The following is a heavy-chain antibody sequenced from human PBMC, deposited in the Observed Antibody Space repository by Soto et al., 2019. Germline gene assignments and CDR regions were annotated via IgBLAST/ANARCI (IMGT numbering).Heavy chain of an antibody. CDR2: IYKSGST. D-gene: IGHD2-8*01. CDR3: ARDNHDHPNHGGDWFDP. Sequence: PSETLSLTCAVSGDSISSGGYSWSWIRQPPGKGLEWIGYIYKSGSTNYNPSLRSRVTISVDTSKNQFSLSLSSVTAADTAVYYCARDNHDHPNHGGDWFDPWGPGILVTVSS. CDR1: GDSISSGGYS. V-gene: IGHV4-30-2*01. J-gene: IGHJ5*02.